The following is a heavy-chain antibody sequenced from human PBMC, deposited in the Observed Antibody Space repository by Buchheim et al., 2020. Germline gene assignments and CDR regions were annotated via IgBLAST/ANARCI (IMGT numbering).Heavy chain of an antibody. D-gene: IGHD3-22*01. CDR2: IKQDGREK. CDR3: ARDNGYHES. V-gene: IGHV3-7*01. CDR1: GFTFSTNW. Sequence: EVQLVESGGGLVQPGGSLRLSCAASGFTFSTNWMKWVRQAPGKGLEGVATIKQDGREKYYGDSVKGRFTISRDNAKNSLYLEMNNLRAEDTAVYYCARDNGYHESWGQGTL. J-gene: IGHJ4*02.